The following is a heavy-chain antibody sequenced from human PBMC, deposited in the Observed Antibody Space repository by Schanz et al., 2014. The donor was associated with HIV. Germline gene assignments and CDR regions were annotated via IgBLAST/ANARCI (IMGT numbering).Heavy chain of an antibody. CDR3: AKGWRGYSISSLVDY. CDR2: ISYDGTKK. CDR1: GFNFNSYG. D-gene: IGHD6-6*01. V-gene: IGHV3-30*18. J-gene: IGHJ4*02. Sequence: QEQLVESGGGVVQPGRSLRLSCVASGFNFNSYGMHWVRQAPGKGLEWVAVISYDGTKKHYADSVKGRFTISRDNSKNSLSLLIKSLRADDTAVYYCAKGWRGYSISSLVDYWGQGSLVTVSS.